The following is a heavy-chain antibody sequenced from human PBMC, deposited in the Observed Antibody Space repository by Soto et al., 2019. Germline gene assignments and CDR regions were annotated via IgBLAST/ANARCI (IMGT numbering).Heavy chain of an antibody. V-gene: IGHV4-59*08. D-gene: IGHD3-9*01. CDR1: GGSISSYY. CDR3: ARHKGDTYYDILTGYGAFDY. J-gene: IGHJ4*02. Sequence: SETLSLTCTVSGGSISSYYWSWIRQPPGKGLEWIGYIYYSGSTNYNPSLKSRVTISVDTSKNQFSLKLSSVTAADTAVYYCARHKGDTYYDILTGYGAFDYWGQGTLVTVSS. CDR2: IYYSGST.